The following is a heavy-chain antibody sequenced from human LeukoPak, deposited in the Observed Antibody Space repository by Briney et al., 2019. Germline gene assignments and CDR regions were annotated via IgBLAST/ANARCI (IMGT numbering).Heavy chain of an antibody. CDR1: GFSLSTSGVG. J-gene: IGHJ4*02. CDR3: AHRPGGYSGYDFGY. CDR2: IFWDDEK. D-gene: IGHD5-12*01. V-gene: IGHV2-5*02. Sequence: SGPTLVNPTQTLALTCNFSGFSLSTSGVGVGWIRQPPGKALEWLVCIFWDDEKRYSPSLKSRLTITKDTSKNQVVLTMTNMDPVDTATYYCAHRPGGYSGYDFGYWGQGTLVTVSS.